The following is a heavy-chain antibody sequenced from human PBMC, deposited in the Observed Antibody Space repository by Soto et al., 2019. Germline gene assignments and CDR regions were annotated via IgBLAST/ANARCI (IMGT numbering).Heavy chain of an antibody. V-gene: IGHV3-33*01. CDR3: AREYGWFDP. Sequence: QVQLVESGGGVVQPGRSLRLSCAASGFTFSSYGMHWVRQAPGKGLEWVAVLWYDGSNKYYADSVKGRFTISRDNSKNTLYLQMNSLRAEDTAVYYCAREYGWFDPWGQGTLVTVSS. CDR1: GFTFSSYG. D-gene: IGHD2-8*01. CDR2: LWYDGSNK. J-gene: IGHJ5*02.